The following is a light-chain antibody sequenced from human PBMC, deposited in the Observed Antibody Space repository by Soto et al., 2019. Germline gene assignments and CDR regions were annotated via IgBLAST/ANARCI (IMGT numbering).Light chain of an antibody. CDR2: HAS. V-gene: IGKV1-39*01. CDR1: QNIDRR. Sequence: DIQMTQSPSSLSSSLGDRVTITCRASQNIDRRLHCYQQRPGKAPTLLISHASSLQSGVPSRFSGSGSGTDFTLTISSLQREDFATYYCQQSHITPYTFGQGTTLEIK. CDR3: QQSHITPYT. J-gene: IGKJ2*01.